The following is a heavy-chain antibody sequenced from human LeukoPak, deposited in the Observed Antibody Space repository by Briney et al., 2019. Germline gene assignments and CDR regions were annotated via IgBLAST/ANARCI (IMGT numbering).Heavy chain of an antibody. CDR1: GGSVSSGGYY. V-gene: IGHV4-30-2*01. Sequence: SETLSLTCTVSGGSVSSGGYYWSWIRQPPGKGLEWIGYIYHSGSTYYNPSLKSRVTISVDRSKNQFSLKLSSVTAADTAVYYCARHDVAAAGTVRYFDYWGQGTLVTVSS. CDR2: IYHSGST. J-gene: IGHJ4*02. CDR3: ARHDVAAAGTVRYFDY. D-gene: IGHD6-13*01.